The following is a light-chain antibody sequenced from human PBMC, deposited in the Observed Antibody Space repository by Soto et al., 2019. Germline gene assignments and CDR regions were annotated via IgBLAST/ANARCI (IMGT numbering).Light chain of an antibody. CDR2: GVS. CDR1: SSDVGGYNY. Sequence: QSALTQPASVSGSPGQSITISCTGTSSDVGGYNYVSWYQQHPGKAPTLLIYGVSYRPSGVSARFSGSKFQNTASLTISGLRLEDGVDYYCSFFRRGGVVLFGGGTKLPVL. J-gene: IGLJ3*02. V-gene: IGLV2-14*01. CDR3: SFFRRGGVVL.